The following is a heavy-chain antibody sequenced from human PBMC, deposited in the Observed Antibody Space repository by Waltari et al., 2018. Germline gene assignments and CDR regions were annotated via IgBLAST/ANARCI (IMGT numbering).Heavy chain of an antibody. CDR2: IYRGGRP. Sequence: QVQLQESGPGLVKPSGTLSLTCAVSGDSISSPDWWIWVRQSPGKGLEWIGKIYRGGRPNYNPSLKSRVTISLDKPKNQFSLKLNSVTAADTAVYYCAIIVDSTPRENYWGQGTLVTVSS. D-gene: IGHD2-21*01. V-gene: IGHV4-4*02. J-gene: IGHJ4*02. CDR1: GDSISSPDW. CDR3: AIIVDSTPRENY.